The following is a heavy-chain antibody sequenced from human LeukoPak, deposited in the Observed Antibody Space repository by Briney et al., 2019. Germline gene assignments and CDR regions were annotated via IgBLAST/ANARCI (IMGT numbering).Heavy chain of an antibody. Sequence: PGGSLRLSCAASGFTFSSYAMHWVRQAPGKGLEWVAVISYDGSNKYYADSVKGRFTISRDNSKNTLYLQMNSLRAEDTAVYYCAKEGPADYWGQGTLVTVSS. J-gene: IGHJ4*02. CDR2: ISYDGSNK. V-gene: IGHV3-30-3*01. CDR3: AKEGPADY. CDR1: GFTFSSYA.